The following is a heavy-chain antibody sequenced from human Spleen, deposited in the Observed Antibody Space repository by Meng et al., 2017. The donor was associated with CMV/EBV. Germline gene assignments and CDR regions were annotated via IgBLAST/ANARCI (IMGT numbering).Heavy chain of an antibody. D-gene: IGHD3-10*01. CDR3: ARAIKHYYGSGSSTYYYYYGMDV. Sequence: GGSLRLSCAASGFTFSSYAMHWVRQAPGKGLEWVAVISYDGSNKYYADSVKGRFTISRDNSKNTLYLQMNSLGAEDTAVYYCARAIKHYYGSGSSTYYYYYGMDVWGQGTTVTVSS. J-gene: IGHJ6*02. V-gene: IGHV3-30-3*01. CDR1: GFTFSSYA. CDR2: ISYDGSNK.